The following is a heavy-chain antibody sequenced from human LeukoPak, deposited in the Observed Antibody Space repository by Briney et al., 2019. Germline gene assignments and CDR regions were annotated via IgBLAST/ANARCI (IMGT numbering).Heavy chain of an antibody. V-gene: IGHV3-33*08. CDR2: IWYDGSNK. J-gene: IGHJ3*02. CDR1: GFTFSNYA. Sequence: PGGSLRLSCAASGFTFSNYAMHWVRQAPGKGLEWVAVIWYDGSNKYYVDSVQGRFTISRDNSKNTLYLQMSSLRAEDTAVYYCARGDYYDSSGYYFPDAFDIWGQGTMVTVSS. CDR3: ARGDYYDSSGYYFPDAFDI. D-gene: IGHD3-22*01.